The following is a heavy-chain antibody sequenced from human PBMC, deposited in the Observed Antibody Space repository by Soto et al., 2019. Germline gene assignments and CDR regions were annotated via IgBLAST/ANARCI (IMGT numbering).Heavy chain of an antibody. CDR2: IYWDDDK. J-gene: IGHJ4*02. V-gene: IGHV2-5*02. CDR1: GFSLSTSGVG. D-gene: IGHD3-22*01. CDR3: AHTRITMIGKGGFDY. Sequence: QITLKESGPTLVKPTQTLTLTCTFSGFSLSTSGVGVGWIRQPPGKALEWLALIYWDDDKRYSPSLKSRLTIXXDXSXXPVVLTMTNMDPVDTATYYCAHTRITMIGKGGFDYWGQGTLVTVSS.